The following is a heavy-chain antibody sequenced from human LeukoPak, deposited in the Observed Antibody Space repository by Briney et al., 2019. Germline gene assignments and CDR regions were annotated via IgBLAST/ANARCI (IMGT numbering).Heavy chain of an antibody. D-gene: IGHD2-15*01. J-gene: IGHJ5*02. CDR2: IYTSGST. Sequence: AETLSLTCTVSGVSISSYYWSWIRQPAGKGLEWIGRIYTSGSTNYNPSLKSRVTMSVDTSKNQFSLKLSSVTAADTAVYYCARGVCSGGSCYSVSWFDPWGQGTLVTVSS. CDR1: GVSISSYY. CDR3: ARGVCSGGSCYSVSWFDP. V-gene: IGHV4-4*07.